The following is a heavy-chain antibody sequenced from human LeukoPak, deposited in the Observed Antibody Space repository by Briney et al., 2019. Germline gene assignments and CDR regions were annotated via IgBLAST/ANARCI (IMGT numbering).Heavy chain of an antibody. CDR1: GGSFSGYY. V-gene: IGHV4-34*01. CDR3: ARVAVGLWLADAFDI. J-gene: IGHJ3*02. D-gene: IGHD3-10*01. CDR2: INHSGST. Sequence: KPSETLSLTCAVYGGSFSGYYWSWIRQPPGKGLEWIGEINHSGSTNYNPSLKSRVTISVDTSKNQFSLKLSSVTAADTAVYYCARVAVGLWLADAFDIWGQGTMVTVSS.